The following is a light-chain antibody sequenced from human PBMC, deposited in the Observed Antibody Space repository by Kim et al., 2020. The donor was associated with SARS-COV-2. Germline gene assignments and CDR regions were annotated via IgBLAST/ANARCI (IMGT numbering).Light chain of an antibody. Sequence: EIVLTQSPGTLSLSPGERATLSCRASQSVTNSFLAWYQQKPGQAPRLLLYGTSGRATGIPDRFSGSGSGTDFTLTISRLAPEDFAVYYCQQYVTSPSTFGQGTKLEI. CDR1: QSVTNSF. CDR3: QQYVTSPST. V-gene: IGKV3-20*01. J-gene: IGKJ2*01. CDR2: GTS.